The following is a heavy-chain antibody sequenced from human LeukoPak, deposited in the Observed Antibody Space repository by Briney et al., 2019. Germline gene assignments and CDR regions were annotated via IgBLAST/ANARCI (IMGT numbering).Heavy chain of an antibody. CDR1: GYTFTDYA. J-gene: IGHJ4*02. V-gene: IGHV1-2*06. CDR2: IDPHSGGT. CDR3: TRDLTISGPIGY. Sequence: ASVKVSCKASGYTFTDYAIHWVRQAPGQGLVWVGRIDPHSGGTNYAQKFQGRVTLTRDASIGTAYMELRRLRSDDTAFYYCTRDLTISGPIGYWGQETLVTVSS. D-gene: IGHD3-9*01.